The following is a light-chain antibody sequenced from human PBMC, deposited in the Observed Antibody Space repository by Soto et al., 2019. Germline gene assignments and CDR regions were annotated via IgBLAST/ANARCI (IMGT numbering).Light chain of an antibody. V-gene: IGKV3-15*01. CDR1: QSVGSL. CDR2: RAS. J-gene: IGKJ5*01. Sequence: EVVMTQSPATLSVSPGEGATLSCRASQSVGSLVARYQQKPGQAPRLLIYRASTRATGIAARFTGSGSGTEFTLTISSLQTEDFAVYYCQQYNNWPITFGPGTRLEI. CDR3: QQYNNWPIT.